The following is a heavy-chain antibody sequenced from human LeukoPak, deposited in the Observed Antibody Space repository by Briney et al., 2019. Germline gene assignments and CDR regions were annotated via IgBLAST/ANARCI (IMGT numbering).Heavy chain of an antibody. Sequence: SETLSLTCSVSGRSIRRYYWSWIRQPPGEGLEGIGYIFYSGNTKYNPSLKSRVTISVDTSKNQFSLKLSSATAADTAVYYCARYDILAGYMSDSWGQGTLVTVSS. CDR1: GRSIRRYY. CDR3: ARYDILAGYMSDS. D-gene: IGHD3-9*01. V-gene: IGHV4-59*13. J-gene: IGHJ4*02. CDR2: IFYSGNT.